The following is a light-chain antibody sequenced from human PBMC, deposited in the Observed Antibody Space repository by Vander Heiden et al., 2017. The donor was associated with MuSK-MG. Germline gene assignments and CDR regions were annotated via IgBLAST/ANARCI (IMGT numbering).Light chain of an antibody. CDR1: ALPKQY. CDR3: QSADSSGTLEV. V-gene: IGLV3-25*03. CDR2: KDS. Sequence: SYELTQPPSVSVSPGQTARITCSGEALPKQYAYWYQQKPGQAPVLVIYKDSERPSGIPERFSGSSSGTTVTLTISGVQAEDEADYYCQSADSSGTLEVFGTGTKVTVL. J-gene: IGLJ1*01.